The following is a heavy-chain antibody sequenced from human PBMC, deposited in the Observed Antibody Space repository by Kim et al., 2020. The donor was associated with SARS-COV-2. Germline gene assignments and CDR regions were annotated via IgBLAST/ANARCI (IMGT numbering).Heavy chain of an antibody. CDR3: ARRPSYYYDSSGYQLNWFDP. CDR2: IYYSGST. Sequence: SETLSLTCTVSGGSISSSSYYWGWIRQPPGKGLEWIGSIYYSGSTYYNPSLKSRVTISVDTSKNQFSLKLSSVTAADTAVYYCARRPSYYYDSSGYQLNWFDPWGQGTLVTVSS. V-gene: IGHV4-39*01. D-gene: IGHD3-22*01. CDR1: GGSISSSSYY. J-gene: IGHJ5*02.